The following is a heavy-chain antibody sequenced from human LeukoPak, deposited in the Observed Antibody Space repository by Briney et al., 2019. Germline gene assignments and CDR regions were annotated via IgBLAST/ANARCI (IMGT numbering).Heavy chain of an antibody. CDR3: ARGLGYSTSSISFDS. CDR2: IYPADYDT. V-gene: IGHV5-51*01. CDR1: GYDFTSYW. Sequence: GESVKISCRVSGYDFTSYWIAWVRQMPGRGLEWMGFIYPADYDTRYSPSFQGQVTISADRSVPTAYLQWSSLKASDTAVYFCARGLGYSTSSISFDSWGQGTLVTVSS. J-gene: IGHJ4*02. D-gene: IGHD6-6*01.